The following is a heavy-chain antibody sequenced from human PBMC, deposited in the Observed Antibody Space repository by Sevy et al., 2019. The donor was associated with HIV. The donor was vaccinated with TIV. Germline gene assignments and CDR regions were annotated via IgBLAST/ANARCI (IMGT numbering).Heavy chain of an antibody. J-gene: IGHJ4*02. D-gene: IGHD6-19*01. CDR2: IIPIFGAT. V-gene: IGHV1-69*13. CDR1: GGTFYSYA. CDR3: ARAEKAVTGTAFDY. Sequence: ASVKVSCKASGGTFYSYAISWVRQAPGQGLEWMGGIIPIFGATNYAQKSQGRVTITADESTSAAYMELSSLRSEDTAVYYCARAEKAVTGTAFDYWGQGTLVTVSS.